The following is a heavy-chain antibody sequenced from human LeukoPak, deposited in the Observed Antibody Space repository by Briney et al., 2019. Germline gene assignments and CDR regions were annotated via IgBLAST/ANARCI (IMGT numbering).Heavy chain of an antibody. D-gene: IGHD2-2*01. CDR2: INTGSSDI. CDR3: ARDTFQPGLIDS. V-gene: IGHV3-21*05. J-gene: IGHJ4*02. CDR1: GFTFSRHA. Sequence: GGALRLSCAASGFTFSRHAMNWVRPAPGKGLEWVSYINTGSSDIHYADSVKGRFTISRDNARNTLYLQLSSLRAEDSAVYYCARDTFQPGLIDSWGQGTLVTVSS.